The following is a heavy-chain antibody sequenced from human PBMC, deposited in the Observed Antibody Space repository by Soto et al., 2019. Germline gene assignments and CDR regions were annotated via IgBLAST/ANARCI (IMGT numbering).Heavy chain of an antibody. J-gene: IGHJ6*02. V-gene: IGHV3-23*01. CDR3: AKAQYSSGWSNYYSYYDMDV. CDR2: ISGSGGST. D-gene: IGHD6-19*01. CDR1: GFTFSSYA. Sequence: GGSLRLCCAASGFTFSSYAMSWVRQAPGKGLEWVSAISGSGGSTYYADSVKGRFTISRDNSKNTLYLQMNSLRAEDTAVYYCAKAQYSSGWSNYYSYYDMDVWGQGTTVTVSS.